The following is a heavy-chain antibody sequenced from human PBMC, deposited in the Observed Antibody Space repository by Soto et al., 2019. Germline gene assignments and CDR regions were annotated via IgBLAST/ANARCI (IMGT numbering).Heavy chain of an antibody. D-gene: IGHD3-3*01. J-gene: IGHJ6*02. V-gene: IGHV5-51*01. CDR1: GYSFTSYW. Sequence: PGESLKISCKGSGYSFTSYWIGWVRQMPGKGLEWMGIIYPGDSDTRYSPSSQGQVTISADKSISTAYLQWSSLKASDTAMYYCARRRLWSGYLDDYYYYYGMDVWGQGTTVTVSS. CDR3: ARRRLWSGYLDDYYYYYGMDV. CDR2: IYPGDSDT.